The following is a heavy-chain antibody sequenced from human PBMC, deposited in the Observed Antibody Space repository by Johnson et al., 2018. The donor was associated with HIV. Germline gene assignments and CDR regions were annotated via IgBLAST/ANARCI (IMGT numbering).Heavy chain of an antibody. J-gene: IGHJ3*02. V-gene: IGHV3-7*01. CDR3: VRRFYDSSAFDI. Sequence: VQLVESGGGLVQPGGSLRLSCAASGFTFSNHHMTWVRQAPGKGLEWVANINRDGSDKYYVDSVKGRFTISRDNSKNTLYLQMNSLRAEDTAVYYCVRRFYDSSAFDIWGQWTLVTVSS. CDR1: GFTFSNHH. D-gene: IGHD3-22*01. CDR2: INRDGSDK.